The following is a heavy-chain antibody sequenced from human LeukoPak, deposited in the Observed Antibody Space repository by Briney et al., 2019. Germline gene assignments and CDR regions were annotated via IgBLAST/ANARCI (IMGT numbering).Heavy chain of an antibody. J-gene: IGHJ4*02. D-gene: IGHD1-26*01. Sequence: ASVKVSCKASGYTFTGYYMHWVRQAPGQGLEWMGWINPNSGGTNYEQKFQGRVTMTRDTSISTAYMELSRLRSDDTAVYYCARVSEWELHDYWGQGTLVTVSS. V-gene: IGHV1-2*02. CDR1: GYTFTGYY. CDR3: ARVSEWELHDY. CDR2: INPNSGGT.